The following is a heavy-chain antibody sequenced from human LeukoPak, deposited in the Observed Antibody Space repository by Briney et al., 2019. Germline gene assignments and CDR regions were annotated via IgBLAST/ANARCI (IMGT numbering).Heavy chain of an antibody. CDR2: ISGSGGST. Sequence: PGGSLRLSCAASGFTFSNYWMTWVRQAPGKGLEWVSAISGSGGSTYYADSVKGRFTISRDNSKNTLYLQMNSLRAEDTAVYYCAKDPRIQLWSYFDYWGQGTLVTVSS. J-gene: IGHJ4*02. V-gene: IGHV3-23*01. D-gene: IGHD5-18*01. CDR1: GFTFSNYW. CDR3: AKDPRIQLWSYFDY.